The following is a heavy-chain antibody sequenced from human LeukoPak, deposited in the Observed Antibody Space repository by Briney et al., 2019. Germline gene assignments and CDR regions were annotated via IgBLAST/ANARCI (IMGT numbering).Heavy chain of an antibody. CDR1: GGSVASTNW. D-gene: IGHD3-3*01. CDR2: VHLDGTT. Sequence: PSGTLSLTCGVSGGSVASTNWWTWVRPPPGKGLEWIGEVHLDGTTNYNPSLKSRLTMSVDLSENHISLTLTSVTAADTAVYYCAREGGFYRPLDYSGQGTLVTVSS. J-gene: IGHJ4*02. CDR3: AREGGFYRPLDY. V-gene: IGHV4-4*02.